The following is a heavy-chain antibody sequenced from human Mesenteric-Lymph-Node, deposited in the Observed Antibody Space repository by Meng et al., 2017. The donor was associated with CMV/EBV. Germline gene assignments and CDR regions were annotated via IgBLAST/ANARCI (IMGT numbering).Heavy chain of an antibody. CDR3: AKEGYSDYGLSYYGMDV. D-gene: IGHD4-17*01. Sequence: ETLSLTCAVSGFTFSNYGMNWVRQAPGKGLEWLSYISGTSSPIYYADSVKGRFTISRDNAKNSLYLQMNSLRVEDTAVYYCAKEGYSDYGLSYYGMDVWGQGTTVTVSS. CDR2: ISGTSSPI. V-gene: IGHV3-48*04. J-gene: IGHJ6*02. CDR1: GFTFSNYG.